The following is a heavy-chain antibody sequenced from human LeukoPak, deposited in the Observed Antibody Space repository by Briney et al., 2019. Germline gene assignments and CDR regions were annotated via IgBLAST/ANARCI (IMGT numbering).Heavy chain of an antibody. J-gene: IGHJ4*02. V-gene: IGHV4-39*07. Sequence: SETLSLTCTVSGGSISSSSYYWGWIRQPPGKGLEWIGSIYYSGSTYYNPSLKSRVTISVDTSKNQFSLKLSSVTAADTAVYYCATGSLSYGYYFDYWGQGTLVTVSS. CDR1: GGSISSSSYY. D-gene: IGHD5-18*01. CDR3: ATGSLSYGYYFDY. CDR2: IYYSGST.